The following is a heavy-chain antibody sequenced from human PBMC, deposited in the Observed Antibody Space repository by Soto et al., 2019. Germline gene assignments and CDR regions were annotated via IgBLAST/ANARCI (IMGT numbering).Heavy chain of an antibody. CDR3: ARAIGKGSSWYTLRHDYYYYGMDV. J-gene: IGHJ6*02. CDR2: IYYSGST. V-gene: IGHV4-59*01. CDR1: GGSISSYY. D-gene: IGHD6-13*01. Sequence: SETLSLTCTVSGGSISSYYWSWIRQPPGKGLEWIGYIYYSGSTNYNPSLKSRVTISVDTSKNQFSLKLSSVTAADTAVYYCARAIGKGSSWYTLRHDYYYYGMDVWGQGTTVTVSS.